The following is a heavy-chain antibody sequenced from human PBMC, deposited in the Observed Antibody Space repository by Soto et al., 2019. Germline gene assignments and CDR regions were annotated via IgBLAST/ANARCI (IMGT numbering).Heavy chain of an antibody. CDR3: ARHHSASGDYFDY. CDR2: VFYSGST. D-gene: IGHD6-25*01. J-gene: IGHJ4*02. V-gene: IGHV4-59*08. CDR1: GGSIKPYY. Sequence: PSETLSLTCSVSGGSIKPYYWSWIRQPPGKGLEWIGYVFYSGSTNYNPSLKSRVTISVDTSDNQVSLKLTSVTAADTAVYFCARHHSASGDYFDYWGQGTLVTVSS.